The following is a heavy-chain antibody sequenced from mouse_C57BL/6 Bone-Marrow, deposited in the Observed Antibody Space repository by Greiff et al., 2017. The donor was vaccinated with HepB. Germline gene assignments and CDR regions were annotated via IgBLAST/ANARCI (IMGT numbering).Heavy chain of an antibody. Sequence: VKLMESGPELVKPGASVKISCTASGYAFSSSWMNWVKQRPGKGLEWIGRIYPGDGDTNYNGKFKGKATLTADKSSSTAYMQLSSLTSEDSAVYFCARAPGTWFAYWGQGTLVTVSA. CDR3: ARAPGTWFAY. CDR1: GYAFSSSW. J-gene: IGHJ3*01. CDR2: IYPGDGDT. V-gene: IGHV1-82*01.